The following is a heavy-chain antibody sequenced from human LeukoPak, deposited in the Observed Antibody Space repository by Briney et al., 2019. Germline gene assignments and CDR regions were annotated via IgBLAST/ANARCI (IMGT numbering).Heavy chain of an antibody. CDR1: GFTFSSFW. Sequence: GGSLRLSCEASGFTFSSFWMGWVRQTPGKELEWVANIKQDGSEKYYVDSVKGRFTISRDNAKNSLYLQINSLRAEDTAVYDCAKTQGTYYYDSSGYDPYDYWGQGTLVTVSS. D-gene: IGHD3-22*01. J-gene: IGHJ4*02. CDR3: AKTQGTYYYDSSGYDPYDY. CDR2: IKQDGSEK. V-gene: IGHV3-7*03.